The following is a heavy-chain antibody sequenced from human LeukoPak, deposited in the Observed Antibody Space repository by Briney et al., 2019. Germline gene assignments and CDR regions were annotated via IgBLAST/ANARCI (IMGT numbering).Heavy chain of an antibody. J-gene: IGHJ4*02. CDR1: GFTFSHYA. CDR2: IWYDGSHD. D-gene: IGHD2-2*01. CDR3: AKEGDYCSSSGCHKRGIDY. V-gene: IGHV3-33*06. Sequence: GGSLRLSCAASGFTFSHYAMHWVRQAPGKGLEWVAVIWYDGSHDTYTDSVKGRFTVSRDNFKNALHLQMNSLRVEDTAVYYCAKEGDYCSSSGCHKRGIDYWGQGTPVTVSS.